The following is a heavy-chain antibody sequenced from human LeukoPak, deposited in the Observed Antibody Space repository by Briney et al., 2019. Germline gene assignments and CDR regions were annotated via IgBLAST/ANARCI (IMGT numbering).Heavy chain of an antibody. D-gene: IGHD3-16*01. J-gene: IGHJ5*02. CDR2: IIPIFGTA. CDR3: ARGYRFTPPPWVGGNNWFDP. Sequence: ASVKVSCKASGGTFSSYAISWVRQAPGQGLEWMGGIIPIFGTANYAQKFQGRVTITTDESTSTVYMELSSLRSEDTAVYYCARGYRFTPPPWVGGNNWFDPWGQGTLVTVSS. V-gene: IGHV1-69*05. CDR1: GGTFSSYA.